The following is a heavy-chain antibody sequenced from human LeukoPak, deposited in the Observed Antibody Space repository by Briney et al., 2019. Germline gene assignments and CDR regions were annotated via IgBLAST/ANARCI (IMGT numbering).Heavy chain of an antibody. D-gene: IGHD1-26*01. J-gene: IGHJ4*02. CDR2: IYYSGTT. Sequence: SETLSLTCNVSGGSITSSSYYWGWIRQPPGKGLEWIGSIYYSGTTYYNPSLKSRVTISVDTSKNQFSLKLNSVTAADTAVYYCASDGTYYGVDFWGQGTLVTVSS. CDR3: ASDGTYYGVDF. CDR1: GGSITSSSYY. V-gene: IGHV4-39*07.